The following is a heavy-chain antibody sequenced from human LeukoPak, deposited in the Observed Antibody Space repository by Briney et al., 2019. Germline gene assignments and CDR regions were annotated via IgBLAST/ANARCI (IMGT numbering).Heavy chain of an antibody. J-gene: IGHJ4*02. Sequence: GGSLRLSCAASGFTFSSYAMSWVRQAPGKGLEWVSAISGSGGSTYYADSVKGRFTISRDNSKNTLYLQMNSLRGEDTAVYYCAKPLYYYDSSGYYPFDYWGKGTLVTVSS. CDR2: ISGSGGST. CDR3: AKPLYYYDSSGYYPFDY. V-gene: IGHV3-23*01. D-gene: IGHD3-22*01. CDR1: GFTFSSYA.